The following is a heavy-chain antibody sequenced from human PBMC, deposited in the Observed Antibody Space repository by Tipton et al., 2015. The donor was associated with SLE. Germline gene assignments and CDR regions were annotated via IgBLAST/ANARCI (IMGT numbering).Heavy chain of an antibody. J-gene: IGHJ6*03. Sequence: VQLVQSGAEVKKPGESLKISCKGSGYSFTSYWIGWVRQMPGKGLEWMGIIYPGDSDTRYSPSFQGQVTISADKSISTAYLQWSSLKASDTAMYYCARTPYSSSWSPLKIGYYYMDGWGKGTTVTVSS. D-gene: IGHD6-13*01. CDR2: IYPGDSDT. CDR1: GYSFTSYW. CDR3: ARTPYSSSWSPLKIGYYYMDG. V-gene: IGHV5-51*03.